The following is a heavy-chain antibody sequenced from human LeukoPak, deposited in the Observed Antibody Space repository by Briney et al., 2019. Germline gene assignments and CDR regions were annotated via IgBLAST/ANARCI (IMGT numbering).Heavy chain of an antibody. J-gene: IGHJ4*02. Sequence: GGSLRLSCAASGFTFNTYAMSWVRQAPGKGLEWVSGITSGANTYYADSVKGRFTISRDNSKNTLFLQMNSLRAEDTAVYYCAKGVDYCSGGSCPADYWGPGTLVTVSS. V-gene: IGHV3-23*01. D-gene: IGHD2-15*01. CDR1: GFTFNTYA. CDR3: AKGVDYCSGGSCPADY. CDR2: ITSGANT.